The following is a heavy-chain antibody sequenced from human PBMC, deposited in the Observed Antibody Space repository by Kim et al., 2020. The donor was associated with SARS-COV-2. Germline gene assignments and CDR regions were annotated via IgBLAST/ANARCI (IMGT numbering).Heavy chain of an antibody. Sequence: ASVKVSCKASGYTFSDYFIHWVRQAPGQRLEWMGWINAGNGKTKYSHKFQGRVTLTRDTSANTVYMEVSSLRSEDTAVYFCATPSRGSTSWYGVDCWGQGTLVTVSS. J-gene: IGHJ4*02. CDR1: GYTFSDYF. D-gene: IGHD6-13*01. CDR2: INAGNGKT. V-gene: IGHV1-3*01. CDR3: ATPSRGSTSWYGVDC.